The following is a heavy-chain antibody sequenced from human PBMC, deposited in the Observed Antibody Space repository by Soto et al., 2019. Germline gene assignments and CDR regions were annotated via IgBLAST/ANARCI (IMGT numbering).Heavy chain of an antibody. D-gene: IGHD6-19*01. J-gene: IGHJ4*02. CDR2: IYYSGST. CDR1: GGSISSYY. Sequence: QVQLQESGPGLVKPSETLSLTCTVSGGSISSYYWSWIRQPPGKGLEWIGYIYYSGSTNYNPSLKSRVTISVDTSKNQFSLKLSSVTAADTAVYYCARLGQWLRHFDYWGQGTLVTVSS. CDR3: ARLGQWLRHFDY. V-gene: IGHV4-59*08.